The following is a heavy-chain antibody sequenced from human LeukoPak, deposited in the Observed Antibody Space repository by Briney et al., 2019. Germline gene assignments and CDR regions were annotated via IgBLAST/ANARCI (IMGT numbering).Heavy chain of an antibody. V-gene: IGHV1-18*01. Sequence: ASVKVSCKASGYTFTSYGISWVRQAPGQGLEWMGWISAYNGNTNYAQKLQGRVTMTTDTSTSTAYMELRSLRSDDTAVYYCAKLGYDFWSGYYDYYYYYGMDVWGQGTTVTVSS. CDR2: ISAYNGNT. D-gene: IGHD3-3*01. J-gene: IGHJ6*02. CDR1: GYTFTSYG. CDR3: AKLGYDFWSGYYDYYYYYGMDV.